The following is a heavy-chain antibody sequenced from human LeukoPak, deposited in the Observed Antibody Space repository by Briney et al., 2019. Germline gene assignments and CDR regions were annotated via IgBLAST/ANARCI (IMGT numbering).Heavy chain of an antibody. D-gene: IGHD3-16*02. V-gene: IGHV4-61*02. J-gene: IGHJ4*02. CDR1: GGSISSSSYY. Sequence: PSETLSLTCTVSGGSISSSSYYWSWIRQPAGKGLEWIGRIYTSGSTNYNPSLKSRVTISLDTSRNKFSLKLSSVTAADTAVYYCAREGLSTGGFDYWGQGTLVTVSS. CDR3: AREGLSTGGFDY. CDR2: IYTSGST.